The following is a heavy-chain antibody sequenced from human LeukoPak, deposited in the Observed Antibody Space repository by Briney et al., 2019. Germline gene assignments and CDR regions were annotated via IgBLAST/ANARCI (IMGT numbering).Heavy chain of an antibody. CDR1: GFSISYYW. CDR3: ARDLGSGSYKDY. J-gene: IGHJ4*02. D-gene: IGHD3-10*01. V-gene: IGHV3-7*01. Sequence: GGSLRLSCTASGFSISYYWMSWVRQAPGKGLEGLANINQDGSVNYYVDSVKGRFTISRDNAKNSLYLQMNSLRAEDTAVYYCARDLGSGSYKDYWGQGTLVTVSS. CDR2: INQDGSVN.